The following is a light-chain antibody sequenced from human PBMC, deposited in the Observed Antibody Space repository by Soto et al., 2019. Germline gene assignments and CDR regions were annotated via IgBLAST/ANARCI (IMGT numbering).Light chain of an antibody. V-gene: IGLV2-14*02. Sequence: QSALTQPASVSGSPEQSITISCTGTSSDVGAYNLVSWYQQHPGKAPQLIIYEVRNRPSGISSRFSGSKSGTTASLTISSLQADDEADYYCSSFTSKSTLIFGGGTKLTVL. J-gene: IGLJ2*01. CDR2: EVR. CDR1: SSDVGAYNL. CDR3: SSFTSKSTLI.